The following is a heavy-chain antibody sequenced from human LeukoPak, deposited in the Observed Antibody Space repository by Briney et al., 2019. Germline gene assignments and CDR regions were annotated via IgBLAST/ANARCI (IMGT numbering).Heavy chain of an antibody. V-gene: IGHV4-34*01. CDR3: ARTLPAAPEGWFDP. CDR1: GGSFSGYY. D-gene: IGHD2-2*01. CDR2: INHSGST. J-gene: IGHJ5*02. Sequence: PSETLSLTCAVYGGSFSGYYWSWIRQPPGKGLEWIGEINHSGSTYYNPSLKSRVTISVDRSKNQFSLKLSSVTAADTAVYYCARTLPAAPEGWFDPWGQGTLVTVSS.